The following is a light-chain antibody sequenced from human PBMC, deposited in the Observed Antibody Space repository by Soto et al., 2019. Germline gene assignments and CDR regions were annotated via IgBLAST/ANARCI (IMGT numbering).Light chain of an antibody. CDR3: QQYDRWPVT. CDR1: QSVTTN. CDR2: GAS. J-gene: IGKJ4*01. Sequence: EVVMTQSPATLSVSPGERVTFSCRASQSVTTNLAWYQHKPGQSPRLLISGASTGASGIPPRFSGSGSGIEFTLTIDRLQSADFAVYYCQQYDRWPVTFGGGTKVDIK. V-gene: IGKV3-15*01.